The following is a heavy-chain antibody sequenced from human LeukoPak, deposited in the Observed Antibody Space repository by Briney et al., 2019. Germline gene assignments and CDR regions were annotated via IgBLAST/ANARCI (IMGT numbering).Heavy chain of an antibody. V-gene: IGHV4-59*01. Sequence: SETLSLTCTVSGGSISSYYWSWIRQPPGKGLEWIGYIYYSGSTNYNPSLKSRATISVDTSKNQFSLKLSSVTAADTAVYYCARDGDYYANYYYGMDVWGQGTTVTVSS. CDR1: GGSISSYY. CDR3: ARDGDYYANYYYGMDV. CDR2: IYYSGST. J-gene: IGHJ6*02. D-gene: IGHD3-10*01.